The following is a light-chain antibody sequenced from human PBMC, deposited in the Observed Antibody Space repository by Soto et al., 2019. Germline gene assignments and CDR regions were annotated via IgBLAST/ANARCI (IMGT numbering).Light chain of an antibody. V-gene: IGLV2-14*01. J-gene: IGLJ1*01. CDR3: SSYTSSSTL. CDR1: CSDVGGYNY. Sequence: QSVLTQPASVSGSPGQSITISCTGTCSDVGGYNYVSWYQQHPGKAPKLMIYDVSNRPSGVSNRFSGSKSGNTASLTISGLQAEDEADYYCSSYTSSSTLFGTGTKVTV. CDR2: DVS.